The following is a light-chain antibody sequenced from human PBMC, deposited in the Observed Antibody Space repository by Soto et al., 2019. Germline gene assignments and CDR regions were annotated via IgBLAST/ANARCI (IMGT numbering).Light chain of an antibody. V-gene: IGLV1-44*01. CDR1: SSNIGSNS. CDR2: SDD. Sequence: QSVLTQPPSASGTPGQRVTISCSGSSSNIGSNSVNWYQRLPGTAPRLLIYSDDQRPSGIPDRFSGSESGTSASLAISGLQSEDEADYFCAAWNDNPNGPGYVFGTGTKLTVL. CDR3: AAWNDNPNGPGYV. J-gene: IGLJ1*01.